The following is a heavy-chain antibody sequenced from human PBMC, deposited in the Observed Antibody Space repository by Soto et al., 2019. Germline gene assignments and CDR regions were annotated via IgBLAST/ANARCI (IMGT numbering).Heavy chain of an antibody. CDR3: ARVNRVAGMSFDY. V-gene: IGHV3-30-3*01. J-gene: IGHJ4*02. Sequence: QVQLVQSGAEVKKPGSSVKVSCKASGGTFSSYAMHWVRQAPGKGLEWVAVISYDGSNKYYADSVKGRFTISRDNSKNTLYLQMNSLRAEDTAVYYCARVNRVAGMSFDYWGQGTLVTVSS. CDR1: GGTFSSYA. D-gene: IGHD6-19*01. CDR2: ISYDGSNK.